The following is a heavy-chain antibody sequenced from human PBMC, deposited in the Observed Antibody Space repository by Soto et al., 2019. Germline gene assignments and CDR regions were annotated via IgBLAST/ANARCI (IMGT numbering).Heavy chain of an antibody. CDR3: ARDGTYYDFWSGYYYWFDP. CDR1: GYTFTSYA. Sequence: ASVKVSCKASGYTFTSYAMHWGRQAPGQRLEWMGWINAGNGNTKYSQKFQGRVTITRDTSASTAYMELSSLRSEDTAVYYCARDGTYYDFWSGYYYWFDPWGQGTLVTVSS. J-gene: IGHJ5*02. CDR2: INAGNGNT. V-gene: IGHV1-3*01. D-gene: IGHD3-3*01.